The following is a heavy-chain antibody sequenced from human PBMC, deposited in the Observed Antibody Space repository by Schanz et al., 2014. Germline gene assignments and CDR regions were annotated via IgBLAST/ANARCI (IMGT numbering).Heavy chain of an antibody. CDR3: ARDQSPYTNSSDVRYFDY. J-gene: IGHJ4*02. CDR2: IGGSDGNT. D-gene: IGHD6-6*01. V-gene: IGHV1-18*01. Sequence: QVHLVQSGGEVKTPGASVKVSCKASGYTFTRSGISWVRQAPGQGLEWMGWIGGSDGNTNFAQKFQGRVTMTADTSTSTAYMDLRSLRSDDTAVYYCARDQSPYTNSSDVRYFDYWGQGSLVTVSS. CDR1: GYTFTRSG.